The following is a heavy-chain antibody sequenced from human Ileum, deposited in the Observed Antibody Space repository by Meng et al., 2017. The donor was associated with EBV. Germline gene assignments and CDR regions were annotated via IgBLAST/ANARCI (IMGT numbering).Heavy chain of an antibody. CDR2: IYYSGST. V-gene: IGHV4-28*01. Sequence: QVQLQESGPGLWKPSDTLSLHCAGSGYSISSTNWWGWIRQPPGKGLEWIGYIYYSGSTSYNPSLKSRVTMSVDTSKNQFSLNLNSVTAVDTAVYYCARNVPGTSAYYDWGQGTLVTVSS. CDR1: GYSISSTNW. CDR3: ARNVPGTSAYYD. J-gene: IGHJ4*02. D-gene: IGHD3-22*01.